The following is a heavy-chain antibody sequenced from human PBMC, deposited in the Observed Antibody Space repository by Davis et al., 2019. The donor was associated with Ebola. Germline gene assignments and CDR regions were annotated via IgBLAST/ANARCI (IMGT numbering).Heavy chain of an antibody. J-gene: IGHJ6*02. V-gene: IGHV3-53*04. CDR3: ARIEYSSSLVTYYYGMDV. CDR1: GFTVSSNY. CDR2: IYSGGST. D-gene: IGHD6-6*01. Sequence: GGSLRLSCPAPGFTVSSNYMSWVRQAPGKGLEWVSVIYSGGSTYYADSVKGRFTIPRHNSKNTLYLQMNTLRAEDTAVYYCARIEYSSSLVTYYYGMDVWGQGTTVTVSS.